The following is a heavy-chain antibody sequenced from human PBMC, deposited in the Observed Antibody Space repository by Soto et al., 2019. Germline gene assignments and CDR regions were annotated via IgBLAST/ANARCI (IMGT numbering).Heavy chain of an antibody. J-gene: IGHJ6*02. CDR2: INHSGST. D-gene: IGHD4-4*01. V-gene: IGHV4-34*01. CDR1: GGSFSGYY. Sequence: PSETLSLTCAVYGGSFSGYYWSCIRQPPGKGLEWIGEINHSGSTNYNPSLKSRVTISVDTSKNQFSLKLSSVTAADTAVYYCASRLHSSNYGMDVWGQGTTVTVSS. CDR3: ASRLHSSNYGMDV.